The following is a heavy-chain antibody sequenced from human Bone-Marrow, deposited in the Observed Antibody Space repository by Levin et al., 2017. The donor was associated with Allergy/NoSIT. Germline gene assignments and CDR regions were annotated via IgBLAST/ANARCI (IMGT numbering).Heavy chain of an antibody. D-gene: IGHD3-22*01. J-gene: IGHJ4*02. CDR2: IYWDDDK. Sequence: ESGPTLVKPTQTLTLTCTFSEFSLNTSGVGVGWIRQPPGKALEWLVLIYWDDDKRYSPSLKSRLTITKDTSKNQVVLRMTNKDPVDTATYYCAHWKEYSHDSSGYYVDSWGQGALVTVSS. CDR3: AHWKEYSHDSSGYYVDS. V-gene: IGHV2-5*02. CDR1: EFSLNTSGVG.